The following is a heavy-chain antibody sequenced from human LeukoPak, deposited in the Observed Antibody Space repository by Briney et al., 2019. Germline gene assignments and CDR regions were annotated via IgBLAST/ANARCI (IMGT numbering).Heavy chain of an antibody. J-gene: IGHJ4*02. V-gene: IGHV1-18*01. CDR3: ARDDYGDLTAQFDY. CDR2: ISAYNGNT. D-gene: IGHD4-17*01. Sequence: GASVKVSCKASGYTFTSYGISWVRQAPGQGLEWMGWISAYNGNTNYAQKLQGRVTMTTDTSTSTAYMEMRSLRSDDTALYYCARDDYGDLTAQFDYWGQGTLVTVSS. CDR1: GYTFTSYG.